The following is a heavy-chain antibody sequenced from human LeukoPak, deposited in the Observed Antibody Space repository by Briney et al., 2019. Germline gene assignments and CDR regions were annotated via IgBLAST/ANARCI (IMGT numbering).Heavy chain of an antibody. CDR1: GGSISSYY. D-gene: IGHD3-10*01. V-gene: IGHV4-4*07. CDR2: IYTSGST. CDR3: ARLGPLPSHPYGMDV. Sequence: PSETLSLTCTVSGGSISSYYWSWIRQPAGKGLEWIGRIYTSGSTNYNPSLKSRVTMSVDTSKNQFSLKLSSVTAADTAVYYCARLGPLPSHPYGMDVWGQGTTVTVSS. J-gene: IGHJ6*02.